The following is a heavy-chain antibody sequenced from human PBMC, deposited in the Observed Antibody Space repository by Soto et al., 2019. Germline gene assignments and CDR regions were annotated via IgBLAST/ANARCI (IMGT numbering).Heavy chain of an antibody. CDR2: ISSSSSTI. J-gene: IGHJ3*02. CDR1: GFTFSSYS. D-gene: IGHD3-16*01. CDR3: AKGVIWGSYWDDAFDI. V-gene: IGHV3-48*01. Sequence: PGGSLRLSCAASGFTFSSYSMNWVRQAPGKGLEWVSYISSSSSTIYYADSVKGRFTISRDNAKNSLYLQMNSLRAEDTAVYYCAKGVIWGSYWDDAFDIWGQGTMVTVSS.